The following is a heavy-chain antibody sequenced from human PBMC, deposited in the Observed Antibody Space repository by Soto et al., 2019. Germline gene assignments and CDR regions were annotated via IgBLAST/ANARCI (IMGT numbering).Heavy chain of an antibody. CDR3: AKDYRYCSSNSCYGPDDYYYGMDV. Sequence: PGGSLRLSCAASGFTFSSYGMHWVRQAPGKGLEWVAVISYDGSNKYYADSVKGRFTISRDNSKNTLYLQMNSLRAEDTAVYYCAKDYRYCSSNSCYGPDDYYYGMDVWGQGTTVTVYS. D-gene: IGHD2-2*01. V-gene: IGHV3-30*18. J-gene: IGHJ6*02. CDR1: GFTFSSYG. CDR2: ISYDGSNK.